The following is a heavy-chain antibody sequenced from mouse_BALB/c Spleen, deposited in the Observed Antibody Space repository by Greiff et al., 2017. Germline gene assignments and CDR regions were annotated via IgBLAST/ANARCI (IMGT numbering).Heavy chain of an antibody. CDR3: ARVSYGSSYFDY. V-gene: IGHV5-6-5*01. D-gene: IGHD1-1*01. CDR1: GFTFSSYA. J-gene: IGHJ2*01. CDR2: ISSGGST. Sequence: EVQGVESGGGLVKPGGSLKLSCAASGFTFSSYAMSWVRQTPEKRLEWVASISSGGSTYYPDSVKGRFTISRDNARNILYLQMSSLRSEDTAMYYCARVSYGSSYFDYWGQGTTLTVSS.